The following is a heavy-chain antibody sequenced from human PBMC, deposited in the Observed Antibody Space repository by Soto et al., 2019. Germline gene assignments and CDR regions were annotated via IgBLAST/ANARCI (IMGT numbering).Heavy chain of an antibody. CDR2: ISAYNGNT. CDR3: ARGGKYCTNGECSFYGMDV. CDR1: GYTFSSYG. V-gene: IGHV1-18*01. Sequence: QVQLVQSGAEVKKPGASVKVSCKASGYTFSSYGTSWVRQAPGQGLEWMEWISAYNGNTNYAQKFQGRVTMTTDTSTSTAYMELRSLRSDDSAVYYCARGGKYCTNGECSFYGMDVWGQGTTVTVSS. D-gene: IGHD2-8*01. J-gene: IGHJ6*02.